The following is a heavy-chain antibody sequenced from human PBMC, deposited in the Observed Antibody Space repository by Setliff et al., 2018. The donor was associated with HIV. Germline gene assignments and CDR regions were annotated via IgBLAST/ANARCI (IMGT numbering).Heavy chain of an antibody. CDR3: ARPSLGIGGGSMFNN. CDR2: VHYSGSI. V-gene: IGHV4-39*01. Sequence: SETLSLTCTVFGGSISGSNYYWGWIRQPPGKGLEWIANVHYSGSIYFNPSLRSRVAISVETSHNQFSLRLRSVTAADTAVYYCARPSLGIGGGSMFNNWGQGTLVTVSS. CDR1: GGSISGSNYY. D-gene: IGHD3-3*01. J-gene: IGHJ4*02.